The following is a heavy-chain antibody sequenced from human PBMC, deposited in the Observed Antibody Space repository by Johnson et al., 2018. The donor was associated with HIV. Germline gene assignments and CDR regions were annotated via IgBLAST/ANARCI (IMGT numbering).Heavy chain of an antibody. CDR2: ISYDGSNI. V-gene: IGHV3-30-3*01. Sequence: QVQLVESGGGLVQPGGSLRLSCAASGFTFSSYALHWVRQAPGKGLEWVALISYDGSNIYYADSVKGRFTISRDNSKNTLFLQMSGLTAEDTAVYYCGISSSYWGHDSFDIWGQGTMVTVSS. J-gene: IGHJ3*02. CDR3: GISSSYWGHDSFDI. CDR1: GFTFSSYA. D-gene: IGHD3-16*01.